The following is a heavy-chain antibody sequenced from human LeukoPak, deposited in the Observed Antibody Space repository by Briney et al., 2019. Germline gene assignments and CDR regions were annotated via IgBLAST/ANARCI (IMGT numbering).Heavy chain of an antibody. J-gene: IGHJ6*03. CDR2: IIPILGIA. CDR3: ARVGERGSGGSWYYYYMQV. CDR1: GGTFSSYA. V-gene: IGHV1-69*04. D-gene: IGHD2-15*01. Sequence: ASVKVSCKASGGTFSSYAISWVRQAPGQGREWMGRIIPILGIANYAQKFQGRVTITADKSTSPAYMELSSLRSEDKAVYYCARVGERGSGGSWYYYYMQVWRKGPTVPVSS.